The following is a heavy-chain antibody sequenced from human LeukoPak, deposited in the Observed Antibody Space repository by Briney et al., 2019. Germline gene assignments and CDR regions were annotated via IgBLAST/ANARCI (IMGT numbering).Heavy chain of an antibody. D-gene: IGHD3-10*01. CDR2: INHSGST. CDR3: ARGGRSGWSGHGIHPTNLLHFGY. J-gene: IGHJ4*02. Sequence: NSSETLSLTCAVYGGSFSGYYWSWIRQPPGKGLEWIGEINHSGSTNYNPSLKSRVTISVDTSKNQFSLKLSSVTAADTAVYYCARGGRSGWSGHGIHPTNLLHFGYWGQGTLVTVSS. V-gene: IGHV4-34*01. CDR1: GGSFSGYY.